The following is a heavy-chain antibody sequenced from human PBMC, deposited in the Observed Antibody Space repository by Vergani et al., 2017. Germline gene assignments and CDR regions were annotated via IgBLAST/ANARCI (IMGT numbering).Heavy chain of an antibody. J-gene: IGHJ4*02. D-gene: IGHD3-10*01. Sequence: QVQLQQWGAGVVKPSGTLSLTCAVFGESFSSFYWSWICQPPGKGLGWNGEINNDGQTNYNPAIESRVTVSRDTAKNQFSLNLMSVTSADTAMYYCAVRPRVNLVGGEIVTKRTFDYWSQGSLVTVSS. V-gene: IGHV4-34*02. CDR1: GESFSSFY. CDR2: INNDGQT. CDR3: AVRPRVNLVGGEIVTKRTFDY.